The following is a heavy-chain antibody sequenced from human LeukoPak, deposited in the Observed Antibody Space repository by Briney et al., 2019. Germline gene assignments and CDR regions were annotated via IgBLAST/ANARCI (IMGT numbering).Heavy chain of an antibody. CDR2: ISYDGSNK. CDR3: AGDRDSYGPLGY. J-gene: IGHJ4*02. V-gene: IGHV3-30-3*01. D-gene: IGHD5-18*01. Sequence: GGSLRLSCAASGFTFSSYAMHWVRQAPGKGLEWVAVISYDGSNKYYADSVKGRFTISRDNSKNTLYLQMNSLRAEDTAVYYCAGDRDSYGPLGYWGQGTLVTVSS. CDR1: GFTFSSYA.